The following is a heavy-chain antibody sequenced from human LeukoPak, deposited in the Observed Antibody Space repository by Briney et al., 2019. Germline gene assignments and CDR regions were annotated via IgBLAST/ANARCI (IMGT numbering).Heavy chain of an antibody. CDR1: GGSISSGGYS. V-gene: IGHV4-30-2*01. CDR2: IYHSGST. J-gene: IGHJ4*02. CDR3: ARGPPAAGFDY. Sequence: PSQTLSLTCAVSGGSISSGGYSWSWIRQPPGKGLEWIGYIYHSGSTYYNPSLKSRVTISVDRSKNQFSLKLSSVTAADTAVYYCARGPPAAGFDYWGQGTLVTVSS. D-gene: IGHD6-13*01.